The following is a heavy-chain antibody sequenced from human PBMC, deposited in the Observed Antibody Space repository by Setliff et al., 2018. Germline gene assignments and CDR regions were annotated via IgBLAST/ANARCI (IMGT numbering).Heavy chain of an antibody. Sequence: GGSLRLSCAASGFTFSNYAMSWVRQAPGKGLEWVSAVSGSGGSTYYADSVKGRFTISRDNSKNTLYLQMNSLRAEDTAVYYCATTWSERYFDLWGRVTLVTVSS. CDR2: VSGSGGST. D-gene: IGHD1-7*01. CDR1: GFTFSNYA. V-gene: IGHV3-23*01. CDR3: ATTWSERYFDL. J-gene: IGHJ2*01.